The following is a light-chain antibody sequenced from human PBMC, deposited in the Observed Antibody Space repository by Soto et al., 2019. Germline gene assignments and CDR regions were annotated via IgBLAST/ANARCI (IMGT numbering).Light chain of an antibody. CDR2: GAS. CDR3: QQYDSSPVT. Sequence: ENLLTQSPGTLSLSPGERAALSCRARQTLRSSWLAWYQQKPGQAPRLLIYGASTRATGIPDRFSGSGSGTEFTLNISTLEPEDFAVYFCQQYDSSPVTFGGGTRVEIK. J-gene: IGKJ4*01. CDR1: QTLRSSW. V-gene: IGKV3-20*01.